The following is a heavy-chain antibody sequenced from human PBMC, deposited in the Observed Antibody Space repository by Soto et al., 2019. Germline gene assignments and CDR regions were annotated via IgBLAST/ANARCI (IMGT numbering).Heavy chain of an antibody. D-gene: IGHD6-13*01. CDR3: ARATYSSSWSGWGAFDI. CDR1: GGTFSSYA. CDR2: IIPIFGTA. Sequence: QVQLVQSGAEVKKPGSSVKVSCKASGGTFSSYAISWVRQAPGQGLEWMGGIIPIFGTANYAQKFQGRVTITADEATSTAYMERSSLRSEDTAVYYCARATYSSSWSGWGAFDIWGQGTMVTVSS. J-gene: IGHJ3*02. V-gene: IGHV1-69*01.